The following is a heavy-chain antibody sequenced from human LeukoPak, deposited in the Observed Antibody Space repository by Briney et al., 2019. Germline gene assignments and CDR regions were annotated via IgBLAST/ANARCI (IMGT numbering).Heavy chain of an antibody. CDR3: ARVGHSSSLYSSGWYLTEHDAFGI. CDR1: GYTFGTHW. J-gene: IGHJ3*02. V-gene: IGHV1-46*01. CDR2: INPSGDFR. Sequence: ASVKVSCKASGYTFGTHWMHWVRQAPGQGLEWMGIINPSGDFRSYAQKFKGRVTVTRDMSTRTVYMELRSLRSDDTAVYYCARVGHSSSLYSSGWYLTEHDAFGIWGQGTMVTVSS. D-gene: IGHD6-19*01.